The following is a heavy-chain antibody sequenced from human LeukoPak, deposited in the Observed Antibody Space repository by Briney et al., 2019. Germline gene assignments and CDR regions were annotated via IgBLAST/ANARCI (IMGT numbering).Heavy chain of an antibody. CDR2: ISSNGGST. D-gene: IGHD2-8*01. J-gene: IGHJ4*02. CDR1: GFTFSSYA. CDR3: ARGLMDY. V-gene: IGHV3-64*01. Sequence: PGGSLRLSCAASGFTFSSYAMHLVRQAPGKGLEYVSAISSNGGSTYYANSVKGRFTISRDNSKNTLYLQMGSLRAEDMAVYYCARGLMDYWGQGTLVTVSS.